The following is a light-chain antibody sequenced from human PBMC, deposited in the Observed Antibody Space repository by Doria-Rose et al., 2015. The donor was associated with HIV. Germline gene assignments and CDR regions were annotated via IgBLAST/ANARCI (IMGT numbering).Light chain of an antibody. V-gene: IGKV3-15*01. CDR2: VAS. Sequence: TQSPETLSVSPGESATLSCRASQSVSTDLAWYQHKPGQAPRLLIWVASTSATGIPARFSGSGSGTEFTLTISSLQSEDFAIYFCHQYNNWPTFGQGTRLDIK. CDR3: HQYNNWPT. J-gene: IGKJ5*01. CDR1: QSVSTD.